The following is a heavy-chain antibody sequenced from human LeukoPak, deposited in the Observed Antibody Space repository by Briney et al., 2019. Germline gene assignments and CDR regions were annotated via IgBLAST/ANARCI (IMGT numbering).Heavy chain of an antibody. V-gene: IGHV3-23*01. CDR3: ASGDQLLFSTMFDY. D-gene: IGHD2-21*02. CDR1: GFTFSNYG. J-gene: IGHJ4*02. CDR2: ISGSGGST. Sequence: PGGSLRLSCAASGFTFSNYGMSWVRQAPRKGLEWVSAISGSGGSTHYADSVKGRFTISRDNSKNTLYLQMSSLKTEDSAVYYCASGDQLLFSTMFDYWGQGVLVIVSS.